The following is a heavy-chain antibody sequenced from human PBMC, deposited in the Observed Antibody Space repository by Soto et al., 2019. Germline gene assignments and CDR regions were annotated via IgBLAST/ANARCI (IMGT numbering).Heavy chain of an antibody. J-gene: IGHJ6*02. D-gene: IGHD1-1*01. CDR1: GGTFSTDA. V-gene: IGHV1-69*01. CDR3: TRVLGYTFEPGKTRYYAMDV. Sequence: QVQLVQYGAEVKKPGSSVTVSCKTSGGTFSTDAINWVRYSPGQGLEWMGLLIPVFGSPIYAQKFQGRIRISADESTSTAFMYLSSLRSEDPAVYYCTRVLGYTFEPGKTRYYAMDVWGQGTKGSVAS. CDR2: LIPVFGSP.